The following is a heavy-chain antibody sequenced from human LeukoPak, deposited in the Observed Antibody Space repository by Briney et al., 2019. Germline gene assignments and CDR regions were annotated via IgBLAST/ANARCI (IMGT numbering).Heavy chain of an antibody. D-gene: IGHD3-10*01. CDR1: GFTFSNYA. J-gene: IGHJ4*02. Sequence: GGSLRLSCAASGFTFSNYAMHWVRQAPGKGLEWVAVISFDGTNKYYANSVQGRFTISRDNSKNTLCLQMNGLRAEDTALYYCARDMYDNGWSSFDYWGQGTLVTVSS. CDR2: ISFDGTNK. CDR3: ARDMYDNGWSSFDY. V-gene: IGHV3-30-3*01.